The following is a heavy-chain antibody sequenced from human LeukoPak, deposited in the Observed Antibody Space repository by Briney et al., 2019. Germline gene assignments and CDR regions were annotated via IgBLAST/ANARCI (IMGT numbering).Heavy chain of an antibody. D-gene: IGHD1-26*01. Sequence: SVKVSCKASGGTFSSYAISWVRQAPGQGLEWMGGIIPIFGTANYAQKFQGRVTITADESTSTAYMELSSLRSEDTAVYYRARGKGSYSAFDIWGQGTMVTVSS. CDR2: IIPIFGTA. CDR1: GGTFSSYA. J-gene: IGHJ3*02. V-gene: IGHV1-69*13. CDR3: ARGKGSYSAFDI.